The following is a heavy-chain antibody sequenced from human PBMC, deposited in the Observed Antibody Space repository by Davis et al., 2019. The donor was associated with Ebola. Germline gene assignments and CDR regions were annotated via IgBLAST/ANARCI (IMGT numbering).Heavy chain of an antibody. J-gene: IGHJ6*03. CDR1: GGSISRGGSY. CDR2: IYYSGNN. D-gene: IGHD3-22*01. Sequence: PSETLSLTCTVSGGSISRGGSYWSWVRPVPGQGLEWIGYIYYSGNNYYKPSFKSRVTISLDTSKNQFSLNLSSVTAADTAVYYCARDLRYDSSGSDYYFYMDVWGKGTTVTVSS. V-gene: IGHV4-31*03. CDR3: ARDLRYDSSGSDYYFYMDV.